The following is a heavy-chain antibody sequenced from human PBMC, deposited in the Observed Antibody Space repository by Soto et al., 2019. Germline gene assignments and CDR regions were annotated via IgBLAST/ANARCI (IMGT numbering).Heavy chain of an antibody. J-gene: IGHJ4*02. CDR3: AKGMSIAARPLDY. CDR1: GFTFDDYA. D-gene: IGHD6-6*01. CDR2: ISWNSGSI. Sequence: EVQLVESGGGLVQPGRSLRLSCAASGFTFDDYAMHWVRQAPGKGLVWVSGISWNSGSIGYADSVKGRFTISRDNAKNSLYLQMNSLRAEDTALYYCAKGMSIAARPLDYWGQGTLVTVSS. V-gene: IGHV3-9*01.